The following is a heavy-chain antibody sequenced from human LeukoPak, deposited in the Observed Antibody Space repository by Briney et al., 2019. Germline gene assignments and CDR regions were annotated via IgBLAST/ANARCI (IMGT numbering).Heavy chain of an antibody. J-gene: IGHJ6*03. CDR3: TTDIAVRNYYYYYMDV. D-gene: IGHD6-6*01. V-gene: IGHV3-30*04. CDR2: ISYDGSNK. Sequence: ERSLRLSCAASGFTFSSYAMHWVRQAPGKGLEWVAVISYDGSNKYYADSVKGRFTISRDNSNNTLYLQMNSLKTEDTAVYYCTTDIAVRNYYYYYMDVWGKGTTVTVSS. CDR1: GFTFSSYA.